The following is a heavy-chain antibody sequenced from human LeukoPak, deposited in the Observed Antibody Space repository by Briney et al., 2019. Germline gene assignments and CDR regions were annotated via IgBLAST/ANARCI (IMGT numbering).Heavy chain of an antibody. CDR3: ARQSVSPVNWFDP. CDR2: IYHSGST. CDR1: GGSISSGGYS. J-gene: IGHJ5*02. V-gene: IGHV4-30-2*01. Sequence: SETLSLTCAVSGGSISSGGYSWSWIRQPPGKGLEWIGYIYHSGSTYYNPSLKSRVTISVDRSKNQFSLKLSSVTAADTAVYYCARQSVSPVNWFDPWGQGTLVTVSS.